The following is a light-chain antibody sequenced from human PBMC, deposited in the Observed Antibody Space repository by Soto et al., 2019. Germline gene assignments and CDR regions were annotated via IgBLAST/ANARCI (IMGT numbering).Light chain of an antibody. J-gene: IGKJ2*01. Sequence: EIVLTQSPGTLSLSLGERATLSCRTSQSVSSSYLAWYQQKPGQAPRLLIYGASSRPTGIPDRFSGSGSGTDFTLTIIRLEPEDFAVYYCQHYSTSPLYTFGQGTKLEIK. V-gene: IGKV3-20*01. CDR2: GAS. CDR1: QSVSSSY. CDR3: QHYSTSPLYT.